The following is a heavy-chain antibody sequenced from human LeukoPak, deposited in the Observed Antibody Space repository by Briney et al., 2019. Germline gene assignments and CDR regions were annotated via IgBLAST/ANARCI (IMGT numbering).Heavy chain of an antibody. CDR1: RFTLSSYW. V-gene: IGHV3-74*01. CDR3: ARERCIGKSCSRGKDV. J-gene: IGHJ6*01. D-gene: IGHD2-15*01. CDR2: TNYDGSYT. Sequence: GVSLRLSCVASRFTLSSYWMNWVRQAPGKGLVWVARTNYDGSYTDYADSVKGRFIISRDNAKNTLYLQMNSLGAEDTAIFFCARERCIGKSCSRGKDVWGQGNTVTVSS.